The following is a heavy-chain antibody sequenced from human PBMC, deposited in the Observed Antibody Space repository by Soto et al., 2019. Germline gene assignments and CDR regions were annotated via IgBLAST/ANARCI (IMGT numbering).Heavy chain of an antibody. D-gene: IGHD1-1*01. CDR1: GYGFTTYG. V-gene: IGHV1-18*01. CDR3: ARGRYGDY. CDR2: ISAHNGNT. Sequence: QVHLLQSGAEVKKPGPSVKVSCKGSGYGFTTYGITWVRQAPGQGLEWMAWISAHNGNTTYAQKLQGRVTVTRDTSTSTAYMELRSLRSDDTAVYYCARGRYGDYWGQGALVTVSS. J-gene: IGHJ4*02.